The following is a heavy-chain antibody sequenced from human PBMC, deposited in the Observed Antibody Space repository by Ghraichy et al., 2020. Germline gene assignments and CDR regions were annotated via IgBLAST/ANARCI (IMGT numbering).Heavy chain of an antibody. J-gene: IGHJ4*02. CDR3: ARGYGSGDS. Sequence: SETLSLTCAAYDGSFSGVHWTWVRQPPGGGLECIGEIDHGGFTNYSSSLKSRLTISADNSKNQVSLRLTSVTAADTSVYYCARGYGSGDSWGQGTLVTVSS. V-gene: IGHV4-34*01. D-gene: IGHD3-10*01. CDR2: IDHGGFT. CDR1: DGSFSGVH.